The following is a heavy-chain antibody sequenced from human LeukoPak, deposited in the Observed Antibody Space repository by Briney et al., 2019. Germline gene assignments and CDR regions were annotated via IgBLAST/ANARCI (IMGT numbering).Heavy chain of an antibody. D-gene: IGHD6-19*01. V-gene: IGHV3-23*01. CDR1: GFTFSSYW. J-gene: IGHJ4*02. Sequence: GGSLRLSCAASGFTFSSYWMHWVRQAPGKGLEWVSAISGSGGSTYYADSVKGRFTISRDNSKNTLYLQMNSLRAEDTAVYYCAKGQYSSGPGDFDYWGQGTLVTVSS. CDR2: ISGSGGST. CDR3: AKGQYSSGPGDFDY.